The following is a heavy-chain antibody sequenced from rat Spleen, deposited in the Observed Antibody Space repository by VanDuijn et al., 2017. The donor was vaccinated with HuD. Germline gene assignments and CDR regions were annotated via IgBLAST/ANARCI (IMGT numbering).Heavy chain of an antibody. J-gene: IGHJ2*01. CDR3: AADYFDGTYYPFDY. Sequence: EVQLVESGGGLVQPGRSLKISCAASGFIFSDFHLAWVRQAPTKGLEWVASIDYDGGSTYYPDSVKGRFTISRDNAKSTLYLQMDSLRSEDTATYYCAADYFDGTYYPFDYWGQGIMVTVSS. D-gene: IGHD1-12*02. V-gene: IGHV5-20*01. CDR1: GFIFSDFH. CDR2: IDYDGGST.